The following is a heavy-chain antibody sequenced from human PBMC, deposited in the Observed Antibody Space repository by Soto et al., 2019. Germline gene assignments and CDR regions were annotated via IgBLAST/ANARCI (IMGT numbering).Heavy chain of an antibody. J-gene: IGHJ5*02. CDR1: GGSISSYY. CDR3: AIVRGMIVVTEANNWFDP. CDR2: IYYSGST. D-gene: IGHD3-22*01. V-gene: IGHV4-59*01. Sequence: SETLSLTCTVSGGSISSYYWSWIRQPPGKGLEWIGYIYYSGSTNYNPSLKSRVTIPVDTSKNQFSLKLSSVTAADTAVYYCAIVRGMIVVTEANNWFDPWGQGTLVTVSS.